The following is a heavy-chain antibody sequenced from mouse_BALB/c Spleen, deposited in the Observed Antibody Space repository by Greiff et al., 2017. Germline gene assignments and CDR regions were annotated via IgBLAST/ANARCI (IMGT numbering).Heavy chain of an antibody. Sequence: EVQLVESGGGLVKPGGSLKLSCAASGFAFSSYDMSWVRQTPEKRLEWVAYISSGGGSTYYPDTVKGRFTISRDNAKNTLYLQMSSLKSEDTAMYYCARHLTTVVVCFDYWGQGTTLTVSS. D-gene: IGHD1-1*01. J-gene: IGHJ2*01. CDR3: ARHLTTVVVCFDY. CDR1: GFAFSSYD. V-gene: IGHV5-12-1*01. CDR2: ISSGGGST.